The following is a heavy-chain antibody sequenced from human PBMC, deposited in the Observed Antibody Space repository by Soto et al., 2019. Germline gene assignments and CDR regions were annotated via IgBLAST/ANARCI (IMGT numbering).Heavy chain of an antibody. V-gene: IGHV1-18*04. D-gene: IGHD6-6*01. CDR1: GYTFTSYG. CDR2: ISAYNGNT. Sequence: ASVKVSCKASGYTFTSYGISWVLQAPGQGLEWMGWISAYNGNTNYAQKLQGRVTMTTDTSTSTAYMELRSLRSDDTAVYYCARERKAARPRGYYYYYGMDVWGQGTTVTV. CDR3: ARERKAARPRGYYYYYGMDV. J-gene: IGHJ6*02.